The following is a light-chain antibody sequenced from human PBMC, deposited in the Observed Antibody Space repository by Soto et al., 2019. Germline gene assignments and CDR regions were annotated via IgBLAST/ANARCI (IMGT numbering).Light chain of an antibody. V-gene: IGKV3-15*01. J-gene: IGKJ1*01. CDR3: QQYKSWPRT. Sequence: ELAMTQSPATLSVSPGARATLSCRASQSVSSNLAWYQQKPGQAPRLLIYRASSRASGLPARFSGGGSGTEFTLTISSLQSEDFAVYYCQQYKSWPRTFGQGTKVDIK. CDR1: QSVSSN. CDR2: RAS.